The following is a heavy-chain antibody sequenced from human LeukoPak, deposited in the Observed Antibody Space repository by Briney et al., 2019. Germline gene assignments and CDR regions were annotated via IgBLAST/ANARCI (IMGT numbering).Heavy chain of an antibody. CDR1: GGSISSGGYY. V-gene: IGHV3-7*01. D-gene: IGHD5-12*01. CDR2: IKQDGSEK. CDR3: ARERAYGSGYDYASNYFDY. J-gene: IGHJ4*02. Sequence: ETLSLTCTVSGGSISSGGYYWSWVRQAPGKGLEWVANIKQDGSEKYYVDSVKGRFTISRDDAKNSLYLQMNSLRAEDTAVYYCARERAYGSGYDYASNYFDYWGQGTLVTVSS.